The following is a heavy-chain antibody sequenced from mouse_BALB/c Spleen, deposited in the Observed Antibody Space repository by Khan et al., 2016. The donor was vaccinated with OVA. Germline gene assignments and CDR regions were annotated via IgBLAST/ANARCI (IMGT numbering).Heavy chain of an antibody. Sequence: QVQLQQSGAELVRPGTSVKVSCKASGYAFNNYMIEWVKQRPGQGLEWIGVINPGSGDTKYNENIKGKATLTADKSSNTAYMQLSSLTSDDSAVYVGARGGYGSLAYWGQGTLVTVSA. CDR3: ARGGYGSLAY. CDR2: INPGSGDT. V-gene: IGHV1-54*01. J-gene: IGHJ3*01. D-gene: IGHD1-1*02. CDR1: GYAFNNYM.